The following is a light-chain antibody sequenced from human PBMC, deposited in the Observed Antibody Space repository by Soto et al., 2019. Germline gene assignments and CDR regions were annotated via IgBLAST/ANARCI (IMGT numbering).Light chain of an antibody. V-gene: IGLV1-44*01. Sequence: QPVLTQPPSVSGTPGQRATVSCSGSHSNIGSNTLTWYQQFPGTAPKLLIYSDNHRPSGVPDRFSGSKSGSSASLAISGLQSEDAADYYCATWDDILSAWVFGGGTKLTVL. CDR3: ATWDDILSAWV. J-gene: IGLJ3*02. CDR2: SDN. CDR1: HSNIGSNT.